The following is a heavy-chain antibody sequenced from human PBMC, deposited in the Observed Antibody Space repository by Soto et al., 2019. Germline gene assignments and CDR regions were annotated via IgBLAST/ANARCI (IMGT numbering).Heavy chain of an antibody. Sequence: EVQLVESGGGLVQPGGSLRLSCAASGFTFSNYWMHWVRQAPGKGLVWVSRIHTGGSSISYADSVKGRFTISRDNANNALYLQMNSRRAEDTALYYCTRGPLNSSSWLDYWGQGTLVTVSS. CDR3: TRGPLNSSSWLDY. D-gene: IGHD6-13*01. CDR2: IHTGGSSI. V-gene: IGHV3-74*01. J-gene: IGHJ4*02. CDR1: GFTFSNYW.